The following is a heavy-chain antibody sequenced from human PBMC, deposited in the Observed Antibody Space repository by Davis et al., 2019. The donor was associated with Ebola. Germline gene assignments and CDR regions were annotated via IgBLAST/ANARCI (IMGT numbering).Heavy chain of an antibody. CDR2: IWYDGSRK. J-gene: IGHJ4*02. V-gene: IGHV3-33*01. CDR3: AIPDCSGANCYSVYIKN. D-gene: IGHD2-15*01. CDR1: GFNFRSYG. Sequence: GESPKNSCAAPGFNFRSYGMHWGRQAPDKGPEWVAVIWYDGSRKYYGDSVKGRFTISRDNSNNLLYLQMNSLRAEDTAVYYCAIPDCSGANCYSVYIKNWGQGTLVTVSS.